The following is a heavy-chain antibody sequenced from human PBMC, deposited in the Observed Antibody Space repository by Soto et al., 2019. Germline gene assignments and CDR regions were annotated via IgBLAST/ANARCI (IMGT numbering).Heavy chain of an antibody. J-gene: IGHJ6*02. CDR2: FYYSGKTT. Sequence: QVQLQESGPGLVRPSETLSLTCTVSGASVTGSSYYWTWIRQPPGQALEWLGTFYYSGKTTHYNPSLKSRVAISLDTSKKQLYLTLTSVTAADTAVYYCARDGLAGNFTYYYSMDVWGQVKAVTVTS. V-gene: IGHV4-61*01. CDR3: ARDGLAGNFTYYYSMDV. CDR1: GASVTGSSYY. D-gene: IGHD1-1*01.